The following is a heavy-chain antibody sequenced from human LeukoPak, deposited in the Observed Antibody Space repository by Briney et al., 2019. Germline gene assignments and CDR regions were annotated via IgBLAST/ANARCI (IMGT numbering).Heavy chain of an antibody. D-gene: IGHD3-3*01. CDR1: GYTFTSYY. J-gene: IGHJ4*02. V-gene: IGHV1-46*01. CDR3: ARDSDFWSGYYTDPTYLFDY. CDR2: INPSGGST. Sequence: ASVKVSCKASGYTFTSYYMHWVRQAPGQGLEWMGRINPSGGSTSYAQKFQGRVTMTRDTSTSTVYMELSSLRSEDTAVYYCARDSDFWSGYYTDPTYLFDYWGQGTLVTVSS.